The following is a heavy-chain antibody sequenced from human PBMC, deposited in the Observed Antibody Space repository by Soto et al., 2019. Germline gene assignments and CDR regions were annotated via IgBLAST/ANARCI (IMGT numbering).Heavy chain of an antibody. CDR1: GFTFNKHA. CDR2: ISGSGSCT. V-gene: IGHV3-23*01. CDR3: ARTPGGITVISAFDH. Sequence: GGSRRLSCVASGFTFNKHALACVRQAPGKGLEWVSAISGSGSCTYDSDSVKGRFTISRDNSNNTLYLQMNSLSAEDTDIYYCARTPGGITVISAFDHWRQGTPVTVSS. D-gene: IGHD6-19*01. J-gene: IGHJ4*02.